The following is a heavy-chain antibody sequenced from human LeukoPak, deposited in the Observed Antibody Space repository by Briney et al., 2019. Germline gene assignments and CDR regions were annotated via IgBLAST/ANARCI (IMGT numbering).Heavy chain of an antibody. CDR1: GFTFSSFS. Sequence: GGSLRLSCAASGFTFSSFSMHWVRQAPGKGLEYLSGISANGGSTYYVNSVKGRFTISRDNSKNTLYLQMGSLRTEDMAVYYCARSRDGYNVVDYWGQGTLVTVSS. CDR3: ARSRDGYNVVDY. V-gene: IGHV3-64*01. CDR2: ISANGGST. J-gene: IGHJ4*02. D-gene: IGHD5-24*01.